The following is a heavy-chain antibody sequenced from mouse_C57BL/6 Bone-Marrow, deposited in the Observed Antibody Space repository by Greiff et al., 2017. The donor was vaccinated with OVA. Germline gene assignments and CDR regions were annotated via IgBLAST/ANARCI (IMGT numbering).Heavy chain of an antibody. Sequence: VKLMESGPELVKPGASVKISCKASGYAFSSSWMNWVKQRPGKGLEWIGRIYPGDGDTNYNGKFKGKATLTADKSSSTAYMQLSSLTSEDSAVYFCALITTVVAHFDYWGQGTTLTVSS. J-gene: IGHJ2*01. CDR3: ALITTVVAHFDY. CDR2: IYPGDGDT. D-gene: IGHD1-1*01. CDR1: GYAFSSSW. V-gene: IGHV1-82*01.